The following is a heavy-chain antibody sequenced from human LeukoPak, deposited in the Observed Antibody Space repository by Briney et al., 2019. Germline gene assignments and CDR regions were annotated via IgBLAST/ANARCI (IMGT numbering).Heavy chain of an antibody. D-gene: IGHD6-13*01. CDR1: GFTFSSYS. Sequence: KPGGSLRLSCAASGFTFSSYSMNWVRQAPGKGLEWVSSISSSSSYIYYADSVKGRFTISRDNAKNSLYLQMNSLRAEDTAVYYCARALAAAGTGYYFDYWGQGTLVTVSS. CDR3: ARALAAAGTGYYFDY. J-gene: IGHJ4*02. CDR2: ISSSSSYI. V-gene: IGHV3-21*01.